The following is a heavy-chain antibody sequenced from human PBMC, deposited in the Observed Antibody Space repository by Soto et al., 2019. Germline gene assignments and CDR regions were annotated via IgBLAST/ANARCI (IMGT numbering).Heavy chain of an antibody. D-gene: IGHD1-26*01. V-gene: IGHV1-69*02. J-gene: IGHJ3*02. Sequence: SVKVSCKASGGTFSSYTISWVRQAPGQGLEWMGRIIPILGIANYAQKFQGRVTITADRSTSTAYMELRSLRSDDTAVYYCASFRATSAFDIWGQGTMVTVSS. CDR2: IIPILGIA. CDR3: ASFRATSAFDI. CDR1: GGTFSSYT.